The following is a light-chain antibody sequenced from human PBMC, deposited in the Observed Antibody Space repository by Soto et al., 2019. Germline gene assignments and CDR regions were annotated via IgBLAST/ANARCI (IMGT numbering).Light chain of an antibody. Sequence: QSALTQPASVSGSPGQSITISCTGTSSDVGGYNYVSWYQQHPGKAPKLMIYDVSNRPSGVSNRFSGSKSGNTASLTISGRQAEDEADYYCSSYTSSSTNVFGVGTKRTVL. J-gene: IGLJ2*01. CDR3: SSYTSSSTNV. CDR1: SSDVGGYNY. V-gene: IGLV2-14*01. CDR2: DVS.